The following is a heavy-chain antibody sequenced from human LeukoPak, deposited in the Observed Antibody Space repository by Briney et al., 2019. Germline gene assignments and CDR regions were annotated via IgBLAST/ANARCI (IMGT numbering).Heavy chain of an antibody. CDR2: INPNSGVT. V-gene: IGHV1-2*02. Sequence: ASVKVSCKASGYTFTDYYMHWVRQAPGQGLEWMGWINPNSGVTKYAQKFQDRVTMTRDTSISMVYMELSSLRSDDTAVYYCARATSFDYWGQGTLVTVSS. J-gene: IGHJ4*02. D-gene: IGHD3-16*01. CDR1: GYTFTDYY. CDR3: ARATSFDY.